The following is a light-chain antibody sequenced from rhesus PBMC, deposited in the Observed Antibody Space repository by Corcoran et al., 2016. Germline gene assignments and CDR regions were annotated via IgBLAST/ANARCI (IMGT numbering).Light chain of an antibody. CDR3: QQHDNSPYS. V-gene: IGKV1-69*01. J-gene: IGKJ2*01. CDR1: QGISNW. CDR2: RAT. Sequence: DIQMTQSPSSLSASVGDRVTITCRASQGISNWLASYQQKPGKDPKRLNYRATNLETGVPSRFSGSGSGTDVTLTISSLQPEEIATYYCQQHDNSPYSFGQGTKVEIK.